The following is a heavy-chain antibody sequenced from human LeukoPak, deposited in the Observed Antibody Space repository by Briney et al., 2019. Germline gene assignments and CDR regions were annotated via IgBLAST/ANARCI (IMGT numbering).Heavy chain of an antibody. CDR3: ARYQELRVLDFDY. Sequence: GGSLRLSCAASGFTFSSYSMNWVRQAPGKGLEWVSSISSSSSYIYYADSVKGRFTISRDNAKNSLYLQMNSLRAEDTAVYYCARYQELRVLDFDYWGQGTLVTVSS. D-gene: IGHD1-26*01. J-gene: IGHJ4*02. V-gene: IGHV3-21*01. CDR1: GFTFSSYS. CDR2: ISSSSSYI.